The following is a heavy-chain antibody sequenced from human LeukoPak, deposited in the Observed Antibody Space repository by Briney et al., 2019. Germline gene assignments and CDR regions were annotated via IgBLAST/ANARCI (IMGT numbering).Heavy chain of an antibody. V-gene: IGHV1-8*03. Sequence: ASVKVSCKASGYTFTCYYMHWVRQATGQGLEWMGWMNPNSGNTGYAQKFQGRVTITRNTSISTAYMELSSLRSEDTAVYYCARGANYYDSSGFGGTGFDPWGQGTLVTVSS. CDR1: GYTFTCYY. CDR2: MNPNSGNT. J-gene: IGHJ5*02. CDR3: ARGANYYDSSGFGGTGFDP. D-gene: IGHD3-22*01.